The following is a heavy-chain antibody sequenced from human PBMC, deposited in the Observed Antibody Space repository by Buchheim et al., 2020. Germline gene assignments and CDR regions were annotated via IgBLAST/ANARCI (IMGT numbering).Heavy chain of an antibody. Sequence: QLVASGGGLVQPGGSLRLSCVVSDFKFDGFWMTWIRQAPGKGLEWLANIRSDGGEKYYVDSVKGRFIISRDNTRNTLYLQVNGLRVDDTAVYHCAATNWFHPWGQGTL. CDR2: IRSDGGEK. CDR1: DFKFDGFW. CDR3: AATNWFHP. J-gene: IGHJ5*02. V-gene: IGHV3-7*02.